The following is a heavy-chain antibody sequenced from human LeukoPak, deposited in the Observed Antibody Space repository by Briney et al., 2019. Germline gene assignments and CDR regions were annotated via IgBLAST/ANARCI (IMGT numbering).Heavy chain of an antibody. Sequence: GASVKVSCKVSGYTLTELSMHWVRQAPGQGLEWMGGIIPIFGTANYAQKFQGRVTITADESTSTAYMELSSLRSEDTAVYYCASGLRRYGMDVWGQGTTVTVSS. CDR1: GYTLTELS. J-gene: IGHJ6*02. CDR3: ASGLRRYGMDV. CDR2: IIPIFGTA. D-gene: IGHD5-12*01. V-gene: IGHV1-69*13.